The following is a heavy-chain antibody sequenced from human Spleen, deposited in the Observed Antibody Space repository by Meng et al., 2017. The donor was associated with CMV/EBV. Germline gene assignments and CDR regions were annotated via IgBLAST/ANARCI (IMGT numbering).Heavy chain of an antibody. D-gene: IGHD3-22*01. J-gene: IGHJ4*02. V-gene: IGHV3-23*01. CDR2: ISGSGGST. Sequence: TFSSYAMSWVRQAPGKGLEWVSAISGSGGSTYYADSVKGRFTISRDNSKNTLYLQMNSLRAEDTAVYYCAKDLFDSSGYYYGDYVDYWGQGTLVTVSS. CDR1: TFSSYA. CDR3: AKDLFDSSGYYYGDYVDY.